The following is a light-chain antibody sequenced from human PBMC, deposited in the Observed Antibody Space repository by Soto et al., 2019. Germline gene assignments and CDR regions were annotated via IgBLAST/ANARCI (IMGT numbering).Light chain of an antibody. CDR1: SSNIGSNT. CDR3: AAWHDGLNAVV. J-gene: IGLJ2*01. Sequence: QSVLTQPPSASGTPGQRVTISCSGSSSNIGSNTVNWYQQLPGTAPKLLIYSNNQRPSGVPDRFSGSKSATSASLAISGLQAEDEGDYYCAAWHDGLNAVVFGGGTKLTVL. CDR2: SNN. V-gene: IGLV1-44*01.